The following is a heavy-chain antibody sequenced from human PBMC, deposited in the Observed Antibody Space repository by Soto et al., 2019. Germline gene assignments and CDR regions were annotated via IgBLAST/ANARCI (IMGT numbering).Heavy chain of an antibody. V-gene: IGHV4-39*01. CDR1: GGSVSSGSYY. CDR3: ARHVGGYYYYMDV. Sequence: SETLSLTCTVSGGSVSSGSYYWGWIRQPPGKGLEWIGSIYYSGNTYYNPSLKSRVTISVDTSKNQFSLKLSSVTAADTAVYYCARHVGGYYYYMDVWGKGTTVTVSS. CDR2: IYYSGNT. D-gene: IGHD2-15*01. J-gene: IGHJ6*03.